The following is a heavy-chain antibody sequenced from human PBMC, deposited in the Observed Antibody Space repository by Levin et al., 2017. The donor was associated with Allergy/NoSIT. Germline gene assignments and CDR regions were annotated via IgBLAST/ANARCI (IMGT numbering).Heavy chain of an antibody. CDR1: GFTFSNYG. D-gene: IGHD3-22*01. V-gene: IGHV3-23*01. CDR3: AKRPRSSGYYYVDY. CDR2: ISGNGAGT. Sequence: LSLTCAASGFTFSNYGMTWVRQAPGKGLEWVSAISGNGAGTYYAESVKGRFTISRDNSRNTLYLQMNSLRAEDTAVYYCAKRPRSSGYYYVDYWGQGILVTVSS. J-gene: IGHJ4*02.